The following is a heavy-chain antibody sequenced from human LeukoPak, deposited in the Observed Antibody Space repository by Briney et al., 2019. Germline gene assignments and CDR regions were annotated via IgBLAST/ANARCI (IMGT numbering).Heavy chain of an antibody. V-gene: IGHV3-49*04. J-gene: IGHJ4*02. CDR3: TRSRSWGSYRAIDY. CDR2: IRSKAYGGTT. CDR1: GFTFSSYS. D-gene: IGHD1-26*01. Sequence: GGSLRLSCTASGFTFSSYSMNWVRQAPGKGLEWVGFIRSKAYGGTTEYAASVKGRFTISRDDSKSIAYLQMNSLKTEDTAVYYCTRSRSWGSYRAIDYWGQGTLVTVSS.